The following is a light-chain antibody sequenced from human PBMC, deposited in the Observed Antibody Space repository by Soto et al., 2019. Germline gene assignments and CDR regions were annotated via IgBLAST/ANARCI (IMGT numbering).Light chain of an antibody. Sequence: EIVLTQSPGTLSLSPGERATLSCRASQRVSRNLAWYQQKPGQAPRLLIYGASTRATGIPARFSGSGSGTEFTLTISSLQSEDFAVYYCQQYNNWWTFGQGTKVDIK. V-gene: IGKV3-15*01. J-gene: IGKJ1*01. CDR3: QQYNNWWT. CDR1: QRVSRN. CDR2: GAS.